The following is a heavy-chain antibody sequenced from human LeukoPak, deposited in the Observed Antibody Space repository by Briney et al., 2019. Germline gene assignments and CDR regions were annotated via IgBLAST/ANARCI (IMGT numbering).Heavy chain of an antibody. CDR2: ISNSDSLT. CDR3: ARWRGHGWRVNDN. Sequence: PGGSLRLSCTASGFPFSDYYMSWIRQAPGKGLEWVSYISNSDSLTYYAESVKGRFTISRDNANTSLYLQMNSLRVEDTAVYYCARWRGHGWRVNDNWGQGTLVTVSS. V-gene: IGHV3-11*04. CDR1: GFPFSDYY. J-gene: IGHJ4*02. D-gene: IGHD6-19*01.